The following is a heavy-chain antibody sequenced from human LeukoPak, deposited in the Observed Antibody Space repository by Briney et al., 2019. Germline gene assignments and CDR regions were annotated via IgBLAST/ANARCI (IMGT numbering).Heavy chain of an antibody. V-gene: IGHV4-59*01. Sequence: SETLSLTCTVSGGSISSYYWSWIRQPPGKGLEWIGYIYYSGSTNYNPSLKSRVTISVDTSKNQFSLKLRSVTAADTAVYYCARTTEGGYTYNYFYYYYMGVWGKGTTVTISS. CDR1: GGSISSYY. D-gene: IGHD5-18*01. J-gene: IGHJ6*03. CDR2: IYYSGST. CDR3: ARTTEGGYTYNYFYYYYMGV.